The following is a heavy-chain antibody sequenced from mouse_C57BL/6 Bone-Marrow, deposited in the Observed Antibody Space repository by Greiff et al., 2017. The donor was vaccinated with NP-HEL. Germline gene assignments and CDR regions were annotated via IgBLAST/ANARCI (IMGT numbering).Heavy chain of an antibody. CDR2: IYPGDGDT. CDR1: GYAFSSYW. J-gene: IGHJ1*03. D-gene: IGHD2-3*01. Sequence: QVQLQQSGAELVKPGASVKISCKASGYAFSSYWMNWVKQRPGKGLEWIGQIYPGDGDTNYNGKFKGKATLTADKSSSTAYMQLSSLTSEDAAVYVCARPDGYYSWYFDVWGTGTTVTVSS. V-gene: IGHV1-80*01. CDR3: ARPDGYYSWYFDV.